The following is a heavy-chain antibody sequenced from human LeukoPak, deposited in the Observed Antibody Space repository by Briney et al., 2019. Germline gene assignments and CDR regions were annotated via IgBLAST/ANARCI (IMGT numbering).Heavy chain of an antibody. CDR1: GDSISSGSNY. Sequence: SQTLSLTCTVSGDSISSGSNYWSWIRQPPGKGLQWIGYISHGGNTFYSPSFRSRATLLVDRTRNQFSLNLTSVTAADTAVYYCARLVSYRYFGNWFDPWGQGTLVTVSS. J-gene: IGHJ5*02. CDR3: ARLVSYRYFGNWFDP. CDR2: ISHGGNT. V-gene: IGHV4-30-2*01. D-gene: IGHD3-16*02.